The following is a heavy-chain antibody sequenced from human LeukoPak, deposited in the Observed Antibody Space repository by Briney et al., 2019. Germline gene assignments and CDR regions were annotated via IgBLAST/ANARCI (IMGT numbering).Heavy chain of an antibody. D-gene: IGHD1-1*01. CDR3: ARGGGIGNPNAFDI. V-gene: IGHV4-59*12. Sequence: SETLSLTCTVSGGSISSYYWSWIRQPPGKGLEWIGYIYYSGSTSYNPSLKSRVTISVDTSKNQFSLKLNSVTAADTAVYYCARGGGIGNPNAFDIWGQGTMVTVSS. CDR1: GGSISSYY. CDR2: IYYSGST. J-gene: IGHJ3*02.